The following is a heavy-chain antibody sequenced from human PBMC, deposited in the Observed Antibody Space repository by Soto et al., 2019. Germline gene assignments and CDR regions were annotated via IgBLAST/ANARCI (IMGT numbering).Heavy chain of an antibody. V-gene: IGHV1-69*06. J-gene: IGHJ4*02. Sequence: SVKVSCKSSGGTFSSFINYPINWVRQAPGQGLEWMGGIVPNVGTVNYAQKFRGKVTITAYKSTGTAYMELSSLRSEDTALYYCARRDTSGFLRYFDNWGQGTQVTVSS. CDR3: ARRDTSGFLRYFDN. D-gene: IGHD3-22*01. CDR2: IVPNVGTV. CDR1: GGTFSSFINYP.